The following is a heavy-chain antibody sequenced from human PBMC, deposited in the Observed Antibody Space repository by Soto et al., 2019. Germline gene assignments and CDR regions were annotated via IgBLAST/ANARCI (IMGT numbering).Heavy chain of an antibody. CDR1: GYTFTNYA. D-gene: IGHD3-22*01. V-gene: IGHV1-3*01. CDR2: INPGNGNT. CDR3: ARGERYYYDTSGYFGFDY. Sequence: ASVKVSCKASGYTFTNYAIHWVRQAPGQRLEWMGWINPGNGNTKYSQKFQGRVTITRDTSASTAYMELSSLRSEDTAVYYCARGERYYYDTSGYFGFDYWGQGTLVTLSS. J-gene: IGHJ4*02.